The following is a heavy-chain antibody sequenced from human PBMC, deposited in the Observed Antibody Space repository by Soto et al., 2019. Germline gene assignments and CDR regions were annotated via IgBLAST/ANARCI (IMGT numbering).Heavy chain of an antibody. Sequence: CMRLSCAACGFTFSIYSMHWVRQAPGKGLEWVALISYDGSNKYYADSVKGRFTLSRDNSKNTLYLQMNSLRPEDTAVYYCAEPLGWSFAFDISGQGTMVTVSS. J-gene: IGHJ3*02. CDR2: ISYDGSNK. D-gene: IGHD2-15*01. CDR1: GFTFSIYS. CDR3: AEPLGWSFAFDI. V-gene: IGHV3-30-3*01.